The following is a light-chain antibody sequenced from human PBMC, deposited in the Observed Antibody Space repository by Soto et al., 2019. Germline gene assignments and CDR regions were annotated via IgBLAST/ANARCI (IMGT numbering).Light chain of an antibody. CDR1: QSVSNDF. CDR2: GAS. V-gene: IGKV3-20*01. CDR3: QQYSSSPPRT. J-gene: IGKJ4*02. Sequence: EIVLTQSPGILSLSPGERATLSCRASQSVSNDFLAWYQQKPGQAPRLLIYGASTRATDVPDRFSGSGSGADFTLSISRLEPEDFAVYYCQQYSSSPPRTFGGGTKVEMK.